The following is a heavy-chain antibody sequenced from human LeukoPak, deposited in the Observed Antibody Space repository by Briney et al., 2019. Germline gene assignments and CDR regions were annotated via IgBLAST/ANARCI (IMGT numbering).Heavy chain of an antibody. Sequence: PSETLSLTRTASRVSISSGSYYGGWIRQPPGKGLEWVGTIYFSGSTYYNASLKSRVTICVDTSKNQFSLKLTSGDASETAVYYCSRSSYGSYYMDVWGKGTTVTVSS. V-gene: IGHV4-39*01. D-gene: IGHD6-19*01. CDR1: RVSISSGSYY. J-gene: IGHJ6*03. CDR3: SRSSYGSYYMDV. CDR2: IYFSGST.